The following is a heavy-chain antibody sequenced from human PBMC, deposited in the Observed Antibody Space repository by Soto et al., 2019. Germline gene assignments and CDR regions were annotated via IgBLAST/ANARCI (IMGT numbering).Heavy chain of an antibody. J-gene: IGHJ4*02. CDR3: GGALWFGELPLDY. Sequence: QVQLVESGGGVVQPGRSLRLSYAASGFTFSSYGMHWVRQAPGKGLEWVAVISYDGSNKYYADSVKGRFTISRDNSKNTLYLQMNSLRAEDTAVYYCGGALWFGELPLDYWGQGTLVTVSS. CDR1: GFTFSSYG. CDR2: ISYDGSNK. D-gene: IGHD3-10*01. V-gene: IGHV3-30*03.